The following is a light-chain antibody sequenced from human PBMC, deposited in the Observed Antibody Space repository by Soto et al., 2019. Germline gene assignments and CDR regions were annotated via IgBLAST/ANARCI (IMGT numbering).Light chain of an antibody. J-gene: IGLJ1*01. V-gene: IGLV2-14*03. CDR2: EVT. CDR1: TSDIGRYNY. CDR3: SSFAGTNRFV. Sequence: QSALTQPASVSGSPGQSITISCTGSTSDIGRYNYVSWYQQLPGKAPRLMIYEVTNRPSGVSNRFSGSKSGNTASLSISGSQTEDEADYYCSSFAGTNRFVFGTGTKLTVL.